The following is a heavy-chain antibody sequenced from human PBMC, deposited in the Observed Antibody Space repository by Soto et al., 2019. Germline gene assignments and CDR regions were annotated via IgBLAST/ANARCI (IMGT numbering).Heavy chain of an antibody. CDR2: ISYDGNNK. J-gene: IGHJ6*02. V-gene: IGHV3-30-3*01. CDR1: GFTFSSYA. Sequence: QVQLVESGGGVVQPGRSLRLSCAASGFTFSSYAMYWVRQAPGKGLEWVAVISYDGNNKYYADSVKGRFTISRDNSKITLYLQMNSVRAEDMAVYYCARAGCDGGSCYTLVGLRYGMDVWGQGTTVTVSS. CDR3: ARAGCDGGSCYTLVGLRYGMDV. D-gene: IGHD2-15*01.